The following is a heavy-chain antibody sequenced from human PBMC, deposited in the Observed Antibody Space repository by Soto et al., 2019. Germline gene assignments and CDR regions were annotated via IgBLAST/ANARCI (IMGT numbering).Heavy chain of an antibody. J-gene: IGHJ4*02. CDR3: ARAGGYVDSYLSGFNY. CDR1: GYTFTGYY. Sequence: ASVKVSCKASGYTFTGYYMHWVRQAPGQGLEWMGWINPNSGGTNYAQKFQGRVTMTRDTSISTAYMELSRLRSDDTAVYYCARAGGYVDSYLSGFNYWGQGALVTVSS. V-gene: IGHV1-2*02. CDR2: INPNSGGT. D-gene: IGHD3-10*01.